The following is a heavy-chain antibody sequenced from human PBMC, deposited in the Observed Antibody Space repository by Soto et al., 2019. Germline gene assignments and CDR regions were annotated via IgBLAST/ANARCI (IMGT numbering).Heavy chain of an antibody. V-gene: IGHV3-21*01. D-gene: IGHD3-3*01. CDR3: ARDPSGIFGVVIRGMDF. CDR2: INSDSSYV. Sequence: GGSLRLSCAASVFTFRSYTMNWVRQGPGKGLEWVSSINSDSSYVYYAGSVKGRFTISGDNAKNSLCLQMNGLGAEDTAVYYCARDPSGIFGVVIRGMDFWGQGTSVTVSS. CDR1: VFTFRSYT. J-gene: IGHJ6*01.